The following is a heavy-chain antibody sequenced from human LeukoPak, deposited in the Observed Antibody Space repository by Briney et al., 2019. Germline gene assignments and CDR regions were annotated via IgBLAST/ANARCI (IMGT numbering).Heavy chain of an antibody. D-gene: IGHD3-10*01. CDR1: GNTFGTYW. CDR2: FFPGNSEV. J-gene: IGHJ5*02. Sequence: GESLKISCQDSGNTFGTYWVGWVRQKPGKGLEYIGIFFPGNSEVRYSPAFQGQVTISADRSISTAYLQWTSLKASDTAMYYCARHTGRPQAGRFDPWGQGTLVTVSS. CDR3: ARHTGRPQAGRFDP. V-gene: IGHV5-51*01.